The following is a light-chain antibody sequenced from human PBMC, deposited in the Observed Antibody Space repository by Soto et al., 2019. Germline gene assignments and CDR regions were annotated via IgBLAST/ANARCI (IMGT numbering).Light chain of an antibody. CDR3: QQYGSSQYT. CDR1: QSVSTSY. CDR2: AES. J-gene: IGKJ2*01. Sequence: EIVLTQSPGTLSLSPGERATLSCRASQSVSTSYLAWYQQKPGRAPRQLIYAESRRATAIPDMFSGSESGTDFTHTISRLEAEDFAVYYCQQYGSSQYTFGQGTKLEI. V-gene: IGKV3-20*01.